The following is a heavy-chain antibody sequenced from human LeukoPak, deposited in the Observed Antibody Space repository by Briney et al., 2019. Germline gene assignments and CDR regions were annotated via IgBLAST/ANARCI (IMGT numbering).Heavy chain of an antibody. CDR2: IYYSGST. CDR3: ARRVRDHWFDL. CDR1: GGSISSSSYY. D-gene: IGHD6-6*01. Sequence: SETLSLTCTVSGGSISSSSYYWGWIRQPPGKGLEWIGSIYYSGSTYYNPSLKSRVTISVDTSKNQFSLKLSSVTAADTAVYYCARRVRDHWFDLWGQGTLVTVSS. J-gene: IGHJ5*02. V-gene: IGHV4-39*01.